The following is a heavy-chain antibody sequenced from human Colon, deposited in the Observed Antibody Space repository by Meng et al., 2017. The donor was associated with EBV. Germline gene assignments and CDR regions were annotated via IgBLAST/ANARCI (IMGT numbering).Heavy chain of an antibody. J-gene: IGHJ4*02. CDR2: IYHSGST. CDR3: ASGRKYCSSTSCYGQFDY. V-gene: IGHV4-4*02. D-gene: IGHD2-2*01. Sequence: EPARGLGKPSGPLPTTCPLSGGSISRSNWWSWVPQPPGKVLEWIGEIYHSGSTNYNPSLKSRVTISVDKSKNQFSLKLSSVTAADTAVYYCASGRKYCSSTSCYGQFDYWGQGTLVTVSS. CDR1: GGSISRSNW.